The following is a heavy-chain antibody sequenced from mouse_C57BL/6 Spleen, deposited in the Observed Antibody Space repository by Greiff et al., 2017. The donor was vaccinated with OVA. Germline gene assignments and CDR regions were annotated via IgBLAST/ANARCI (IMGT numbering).Heavy chain of an antibody. CDR3: ARHYGSSYWYFDV. V-gene: IGHV1-69*01. J-gene: IGHJ1*03. D-gene: IGHD1-1*01. CDR2: IDPSDSYT. CDR1: GYTFTSYW. Sequence: QVQLQQPGAELVMPGASVKLSCKASGYTFTSYWMHWVKQRHGQGLEWIGEIDPSDSYTIYNQKLKGKSTLTVDTSSSTAYMQLSSLTSEDSAVYDCARHYGSSYWYFDVWGTGTTVTVAS.